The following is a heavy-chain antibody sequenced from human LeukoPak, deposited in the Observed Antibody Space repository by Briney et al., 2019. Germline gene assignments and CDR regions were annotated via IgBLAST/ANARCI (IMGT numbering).Heavy chain of an antibody. CDR2: INHSGST. V-gene: IGHV4-34*01. D-gene: IGHD6-6*01. CDR1: GGSFSGYY. J-gene: IGHJ6*02. Sequence: SETLSLTCAVYGGSFSGYYWSWIRQPPGKGLEWIGEINHSGSTNYNPSLKSRVTISVDTSKNQFSLKLSSVTAADTAVYYCARGLPGQLAYYYGMDVWGQGTTVTVSS. CDR3: ARGLPGQLAYYYGMDV.